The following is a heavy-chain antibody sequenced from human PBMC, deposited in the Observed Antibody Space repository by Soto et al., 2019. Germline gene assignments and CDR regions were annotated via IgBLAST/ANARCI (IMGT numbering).Heavy chain of an antibody. V-gene: IGHV4-39*07. Sequence: SETLSLTCTVSGDSISSNRYYWGWIRQPPGKGLEWIGSIYSSGGTHYNPSLKSRVTISVDTSKNQFSLKLSSVTAADTAVYSCARDKVGSDGGSYYDYWGQGTLVTVSS. CDR1: GDSISSNRYY. CDR2: IYSSGGT. D-gene: IGHD1-26*01. J-gene: IGHJ4*02. CDR3: ARDKVGSDGGSYYDY.